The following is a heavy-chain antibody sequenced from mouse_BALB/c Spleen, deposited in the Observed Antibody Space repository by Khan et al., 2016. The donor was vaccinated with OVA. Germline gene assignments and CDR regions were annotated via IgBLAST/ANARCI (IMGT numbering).Heavy chain of an antibody. D-gene: IGHD2-2*01. CDR3: GRHGYNACCNY. J-gene: IGHJ3*01. CDR2: IDPFSGST. Sequence: VQLLQPGPELMKPGASVKISCRTSGYSFTSYYIHWMMQSHGKSLEWIGHIDPFSGSTTYNQKFKGKATLTVDKSSSTAYIHLSNLTSEDSAVYYSGRHGYNACCNYWGQGTLGTVSA. CDR1: GYSFTSYY. V-gene: IGHV1S135*01.